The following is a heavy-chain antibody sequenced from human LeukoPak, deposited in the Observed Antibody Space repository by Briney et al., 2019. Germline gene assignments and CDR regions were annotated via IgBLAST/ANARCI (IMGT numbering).Heavy chain of an antibody. CDR1: GYTLTELS. CDR3: ATEEAVAGPQRVALLAFDI. CDR2: FDPEDGET. Sequence: GASVKVSCKVSGYTLTELSMHWVRQAPGKGLEWMGGFDPEDGETIYAQKFQGRVTMTEDTSTDTAYMELSSLRSEDTAVYYCATEEAVAGPQRVALLAFDIWGQGTMVTVSS. J-gene: IGHJ3*02. D-gene: IGHD6-19*01. V-gene: IGHV1-24*01.